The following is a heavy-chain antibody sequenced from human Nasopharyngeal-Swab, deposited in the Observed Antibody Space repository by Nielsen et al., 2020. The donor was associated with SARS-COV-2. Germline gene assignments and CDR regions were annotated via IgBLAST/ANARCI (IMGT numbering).Heavy chain of an antibody. CDR2: FDPEDGET. D-gene: IGHD1-26*01. CDR1: GYTLTELF. CDR3: ATVREKWELLGFDY. V-gene: IGHV1-24*01. J-gene: IGHJ4*02. Sequence: ASVKVSCKVSGYTLTELFMHWVRQAPGKGLEWMGGFDPEDGETIYAQKFQGRVTMTEDTSTDTAYMELSSLRSEDTAVYYCATVREKWELLGFDYWGQGTLVTVSS.